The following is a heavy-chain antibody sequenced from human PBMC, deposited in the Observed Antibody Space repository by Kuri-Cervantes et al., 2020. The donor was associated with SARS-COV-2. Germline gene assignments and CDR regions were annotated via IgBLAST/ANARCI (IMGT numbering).Heavy chain of an antibody. D-gene: IGHD2-21*02. J-gene: IGHJ4*02. Sequence: SVKVSCKASGGTFSSYAISWVRQAPGQGLEWMGGIIPIFGTANYAQKFQGRVTITADESTSTAYMELSSLRSEDTAVYYCARGSPLRYCGGDCYSPLGAHYFDYWGQGTLVTVSS. CDR1: GGTFSSYA. CDR3: ARGSPLRYCGGDCYSPLGAHYFDY. V-gene: IGHV1-69*13. CDR2: IIPIFGTA.